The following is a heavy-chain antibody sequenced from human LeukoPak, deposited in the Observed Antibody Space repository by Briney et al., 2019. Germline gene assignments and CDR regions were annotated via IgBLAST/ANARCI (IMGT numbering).Heavy chain of an antibody. CDR3: VGELLTAAGTIGAFDI. Sequence: GGSLRLSCAASGFTFSTYWMHWVRQAPGKGLEWVAVIWPNGSNKYHADSVKGRFTISRDNSKSTLFLQMSSLAAEDTAVYYCVGELLTAAGTIGAFDIWGRGTMVTVSS. CDR1: GFTFSTYW. V-gene: IGHV3-33*08. J-gene: IGHJ3*02. D-gene: IGHD6-13*01. CDR2: IWPNGSNK.